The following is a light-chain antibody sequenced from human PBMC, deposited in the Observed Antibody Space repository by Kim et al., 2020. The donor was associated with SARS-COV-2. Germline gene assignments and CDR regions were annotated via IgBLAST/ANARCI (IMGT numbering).Light chain of an antibody. Sequence: DIQMTQSPSAMSASVGDRVTITCRASQDSSNSCVWFQQKPGKVPKRLIHAATSLQSGVPSRFSGSGSGTEFTLTISSLQPEDAATYFCLQHRSFPWTFGQGTKVDIK. J-gene: IGKJ1*01. CDR2: AAT. CDR3: LQHRSFPWT. CDR1: QDSSNS. V-gene: IGKV1-17*03.